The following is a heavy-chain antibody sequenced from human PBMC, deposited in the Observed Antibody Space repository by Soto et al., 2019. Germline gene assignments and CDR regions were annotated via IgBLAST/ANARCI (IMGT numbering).Heavy chain of an antibody. CDR2: ISGSGGST. Sequence: GGSLRLSCAASGFTFSSYAMSWVRQAPGKGLEWVSAISGSGGSTYYAGSVKGRFTISRDNSKNTLYLQMNSLRAEDTAVYYCAKWHGYYYGMDVWGQGTTVTVSS. J-gene: IGHJ6*02. CDR1: GFTFSSYA. V-gene: IGHV3-23*01. CDR3: AKWHGYYYGMDV.